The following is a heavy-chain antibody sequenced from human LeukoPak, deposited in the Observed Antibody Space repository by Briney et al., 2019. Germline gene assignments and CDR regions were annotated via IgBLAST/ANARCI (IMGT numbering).Heavy chain of an antibody. CDR2: INPDATST. J-gene: IGHJ4*02. CDR1: GFTFSNYW. V-gene: IGHV3-74*01. Sequence: GGSLRLSCAASGFTFSNYWMHWVRQAPGKGLVWVSRINPDATSTIYADSVKGRFTLSRDNAKNTLYLQMNSLRAEDTAVYYCARDAGSGLDYWGQGTLVTVSS. CDR3: ARDAGSGLDY. D-gene: IGHD6-19*01.